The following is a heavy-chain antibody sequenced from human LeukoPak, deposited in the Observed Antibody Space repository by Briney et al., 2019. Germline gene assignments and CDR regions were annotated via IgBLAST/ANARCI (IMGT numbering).Heavy chain of an antibody. V-gene: IGHV1-2*02. Sequence: ASVKVSCKASGYSFTGYYLYWVRQAPGRGLEWMGWIKPNNDDTDFAQQFQGRVTMTRETSISKAYMELSSLGSDDTAVYFFARRDYFHSSGPLDYWGQGTLVTVPS. CDR3: ARRDYFHSSGPLDY. J-gene: IGHJ4*02. CDR1: GYSFTGYY. CDR2: IKPNNDDT. D-gene: IGHD3-22*01.